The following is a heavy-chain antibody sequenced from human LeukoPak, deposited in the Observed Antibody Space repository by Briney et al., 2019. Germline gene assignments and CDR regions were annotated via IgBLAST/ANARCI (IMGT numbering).Heavy chain of an antibody. Sequence: PSGTLSPTCAVSGGSISSSNWWSWVRQPPGKGLEWIGEIYHSGSTNYNPSLKSRVTISVDTSKNQFSLKLSSVTAADTAVYYCARPIAARRRSYYYYMDVWGKGTTVTVSS. D-gene: IGHD6-6*01. J-gene: IGHJ6*03. CDR1: GGSISSSNW. CDR2: IYHSGST. V-gene: IGHV4-4*02. CDR3: ARPIAARRRSYYYYMDV.